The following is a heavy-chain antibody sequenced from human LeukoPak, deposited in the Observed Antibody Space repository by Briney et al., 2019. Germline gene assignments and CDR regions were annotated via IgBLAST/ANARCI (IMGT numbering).Heavy chain of an antibody. CDR1: GGSISSSYW. J-gene: IGHJ3*02. CDR3: ARELSVHDAFDI. CDR2: IYYSGST. D-gene: IGHD2/OR15-2a*01. V-gene: IGHV4-61*01. Sequence: PSETLSLTCAVSGGSISSSYWWSWIRQPPGKGLEWIGYIYYSGSTNYNPSLKSRVTISVDTSKNQFSLKLSSVTAADTAVYYCARELSVHDAFDIWGQGTMVTVSS.